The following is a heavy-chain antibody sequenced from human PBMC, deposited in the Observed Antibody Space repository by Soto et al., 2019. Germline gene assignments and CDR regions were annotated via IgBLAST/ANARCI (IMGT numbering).Heavy chain of an antibody. V-gene: IGHV3-23*01. D-gene: IGHD3-16*01. J-gene: IGHJ6*02. CDR2: ISGSGGDT. Sequence: EVQLLESGGGLVQPGGSLRLSCAASGFTFSTYGLTWVRQAPGKGLEWVSDISGSGGDTYYADSVRGRFTISRDNSKNKLYLQMNSLRAEDTAIYYCAKEGKLWQSGYWYYYGLDVWGQGTTVTVSS. CDR3: AKEGKLWQSGYWYYYGLDV. CDR1: GFTFSTYG.